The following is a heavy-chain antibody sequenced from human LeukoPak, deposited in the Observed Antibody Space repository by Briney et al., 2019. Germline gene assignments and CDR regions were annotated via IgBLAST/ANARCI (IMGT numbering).Heavy chain of an antibody. CDR2: ISNDGGAK. J-gene: IGHJ4*02. CDR1: GFIFSSYA. D-gene: IGHD5-24*01. Sequence: GGSLRLSCTGSGFIFSSYAMHWVRQAPGQGLEWVAVISNDGGAKHYTDSVKGRFTISRDNSKNTLYLQMNSLRAEDTAVYYCARDPSVEMATTNYFDYWGQGTLVTVSS. CDR3: ARDPSVEMATTNYFDY. V-gene: IGHV3-30-3*01.